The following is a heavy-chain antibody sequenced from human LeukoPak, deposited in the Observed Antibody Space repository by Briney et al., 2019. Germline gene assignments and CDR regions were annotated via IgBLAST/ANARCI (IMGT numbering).Heavy chain of an antibody. J-gene: IGHJ4*02. CDR1: GGSISSGSYY. CDR2: IYTSGST. Sequence: SETLSLTCTVSGGSISSGSYYWSWIRQPAGKGLEWIGRIYTSGSTNYNPSLKSRVTISVDTSKNQFSLKLSSVTAADTAVYYCARDSMPGYGSGSYLGYWGQGTLVTVSS. V-gene: IGHV4-61*02. D-gene: IGHD3-10*01. CDR3: ARDSMPGYGSGSYLGY.